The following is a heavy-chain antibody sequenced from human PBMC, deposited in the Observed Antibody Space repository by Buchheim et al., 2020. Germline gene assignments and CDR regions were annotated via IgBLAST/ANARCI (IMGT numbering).Heavy chain of an antibody. J-gene: IGHJ4*02. CDR1: GFTFRNSV. CDR3: AKGYSSPSGSYFCCVDH. CDR2: LSGGGDTE. Sequence: EVQLLESGGALVQPGGSLRLSCAASGFTFRNSVMNWVRQAPGKGLEWVSTLSGGGDTEYYADSVKGRFTISRDTSKNTLFLQMNSRRADDTAVYYCAKGYSSPSGSYFCCVDHWGQGTL. D-gene: IGHD1-26*01. V-gene: IGHV3-23*01.